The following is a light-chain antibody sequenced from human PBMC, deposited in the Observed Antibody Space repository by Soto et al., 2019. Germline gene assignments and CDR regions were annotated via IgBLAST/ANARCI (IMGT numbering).Light chain of an antibody. V-gene: IGKV2-30*01. CDR3: MQGTYWLRT. CDR2: EVS. CDR1: QSLVFTNGNTY. J-gene: IGKJ1*01. Sequence: DVVMTQSPLSLPVTLGQPASISCRSSQSLVFTNGNTYLDWYQQRPGQSPRRLIYEVSKRASGVPDRFSGSGSGTNFTLQISRVEAEDIGVYYCMQGTYWLRTFGQGTKVDIK.